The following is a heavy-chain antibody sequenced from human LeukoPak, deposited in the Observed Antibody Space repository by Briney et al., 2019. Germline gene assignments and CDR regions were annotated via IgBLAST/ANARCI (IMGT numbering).Heavy chain of an antibody. CDR1: GFSFSSYE. D-gene: IGHD6-6*01. V-gene: IGHV3-48*03. J-gene: IGHJ4*02. CDR2: ISSSGSTI. CDR3: ARDLKEYSSSSGCDY. Sequence: GGSLRLSCVASGFSFSSYEINWVRQAPGKGLEWVSYISSSGSTIYYADSVKGRFTISRDNAKNSLYLQMNSLRAEDTAVYYCARDLKEYSSSSGCDYWGQGTLVTVSS.